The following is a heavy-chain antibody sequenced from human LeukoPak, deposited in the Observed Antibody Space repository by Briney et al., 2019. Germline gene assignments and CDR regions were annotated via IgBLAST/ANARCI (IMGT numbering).Heavy chain of an antibody. CDR2: IHTSGST. Sequence: SQTLSLTCTVSGGSISSGSYYWSWIRQPAGKGLEWIGRIHTSGSTNYNPSLKSRVTISVDTSKNQFSLKLSSVTAADTAVYYCAREDIYDYVWGSYRLHWGQGTLVTVSS. CDR3: AREDIYDYVWGSYRLH. J-gene: IGHJ4*02. V-gene: IGHV4-61*02. CDR1: GGSISSGSYY. D-gene: IGHD3-16*02.